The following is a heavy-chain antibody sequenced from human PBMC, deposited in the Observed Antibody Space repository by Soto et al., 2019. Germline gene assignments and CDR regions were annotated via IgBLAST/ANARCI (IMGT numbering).Heavy chain of an antibody. V-gene: IGHV3-49*03. J-gene: IGHJ3*02. CDR2: IRSKAYGGTT. D-gene: IGHD6-13*01. Sequence: GGSLRLSCTASGFTFGDYAMSWFRQAPGKGLEWVGFIRSKAYGGTTEYAASVKGRFTISRDDSKSIAYLQMNSLKTEDTAVYYCTYPVWGAAAGSDAFDIWGQGTMVTVSS. CDR3: TYPVWGAAAGSDAFDI. CDR1: GFTFGDYA.